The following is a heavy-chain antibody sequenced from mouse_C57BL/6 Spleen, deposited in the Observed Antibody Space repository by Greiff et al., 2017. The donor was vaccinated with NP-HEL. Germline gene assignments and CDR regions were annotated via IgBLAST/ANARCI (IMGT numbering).Heavy chain of an antibody. V-gene: IGHV1-26*01. D-gene: IGHD2-4*01. CDR1: GYTFTDYY. CDR3: AIYYDIYYYAMDY. Sequence: EVQLQQSGPELVKPGASVKISCKASGYTFTDYYMNWVKQSHGKSLEWIGDINPNNGGTSYNQKFKGKATLTVDKSSSTAYMELRSLKSEDSAVYYCAIYYDIYYYAMDYWGQGTSVTVSS. J-gene: IGHJ4*01. CDR2: INPNNGGT.